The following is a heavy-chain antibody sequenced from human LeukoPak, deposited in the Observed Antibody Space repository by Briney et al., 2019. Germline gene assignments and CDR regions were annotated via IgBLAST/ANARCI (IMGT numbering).Heavy chain of an antibody. CDR2: IKSKTDGGTT. CDR1: GFTFSNAR. Sequence: GGSLRLSCAASGFTFSNARMSWVRQAPGKGLEWVGRIKSKTDGGTTDYAAPVKGRFTISRDDSKNTLYLQMNSLKTEDTAVYYCTTAAQLWSIYYYYYGMDVWGQGTTVTVSS. J-gene: IGHJ6*02. V-gene: IGHV3-15*01. D-gene: IGHD5-18*01. CDR3: TTAAQLWSIYYYYYGMDV.